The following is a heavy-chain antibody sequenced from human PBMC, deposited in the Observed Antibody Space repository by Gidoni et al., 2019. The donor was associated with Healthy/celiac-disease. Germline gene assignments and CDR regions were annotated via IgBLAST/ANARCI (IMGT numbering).Heavy chain of an antibody. J-gene: IGHJ3*02. CDR1: GYSFTSYW. CDR3: AVGYYDSSVAAFDI. CDR2: VEPSDSYT. D-gene: IGHD3-22*01. V-gene: IGHV5-10-1*03. Sequence: EVQLVQSGAEVKKPGESLRISCKGSGYSFTSYWISWVRQMPGKGLEWMGRVEPSDSYTNYSPSFQGHVTISADKSISTAYLQWSSLKASDTAMYYCAVGYYDSSVAAFDIWGQGTMVTVSS.